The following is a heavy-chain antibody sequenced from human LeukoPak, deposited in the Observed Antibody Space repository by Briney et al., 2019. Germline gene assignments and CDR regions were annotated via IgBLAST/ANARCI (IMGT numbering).Heavy chain of an antibody. CDR1: GYTFTSYA. D-gene: IGHD4/OR15-4a*01. J-gene: IGHJ4*02. Sequence: ASVKVSCKASGYTFTSYAMHWVRQAPGQRLEWMGWINAGNGNTKYSQKFQGRVTITRDTSASTAYMELSGLRSEDTAVYYCARDRSSGCGDYWGQGTLVTVSS. CDR3: ARDRSSGCGDY. CDR2: INAGNGNT. V-gene: IGHV1-3*01.